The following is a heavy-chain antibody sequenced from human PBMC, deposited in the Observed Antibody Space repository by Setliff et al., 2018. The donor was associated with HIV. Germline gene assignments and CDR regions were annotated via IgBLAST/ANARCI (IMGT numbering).Heavy chain of an antibody. D-gene: IGHD3-22*01. CDR1: GGSINRSNYY. Sequence: PSETLSLTCTVPGGSINRSNYYWGWIRQPPGKGLEWIGTISYTGCTDYNPSRQSRVTISVDTSKNQFSLKLSSVTAADTAVYYCARGLSFYDPGGFDYWGQGTLVTVSS. CDR2: ISYTGCT. J-gene: IGHJ4*02. CDR3: ARGLSFYDPGGFDY. V-gene: IGHV4-39*07.